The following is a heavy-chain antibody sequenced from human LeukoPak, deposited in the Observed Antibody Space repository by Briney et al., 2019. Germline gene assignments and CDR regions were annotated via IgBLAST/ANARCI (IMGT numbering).Heavy chain of an antibody. CDR2: INPSIGST. CDR3: ARVGSRIRYFDWLLHNLQGYYFDY. V-gene: IGHV1-46*01. D-gene: IGHD3-9*01. Sequence: ASVKVSCKASGYSFTSYYLHWVRQAPGQGLEWMGIINPSIGSTNYAQKFQGRVTMTRNTSISTAYMELSSLRSEDTAVYYCARVGSRIRYFDWLLHNLQGYYFDYWGQGTLVTVSS. J-gene: IGHJ4*02. CDR1: GYSFTSYY.